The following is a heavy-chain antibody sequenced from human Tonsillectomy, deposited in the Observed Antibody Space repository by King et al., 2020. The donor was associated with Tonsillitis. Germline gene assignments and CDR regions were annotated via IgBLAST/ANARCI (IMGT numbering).Heavy chain of an antibody. D-gene: IGHD6-19*01. Sequence: VQLVESGGGVVQPGRSLRLSCAASGFTFSSYGMHWVRQAPGKGLEWVAVISYDGSNKYYADSVKGRFTISRDNSKNTLYLQMNSLRAEASAMYYCAKDLWEMWLDDVGPDYWGQGTLVTVSS. V-gene: IGHV3-30*18. J-gene: IGHJ4*02. CDR3: AKDLWEMWLDDVGPDY. CDR2: ISYDGSNK. CDR1: GFTFSSYG.